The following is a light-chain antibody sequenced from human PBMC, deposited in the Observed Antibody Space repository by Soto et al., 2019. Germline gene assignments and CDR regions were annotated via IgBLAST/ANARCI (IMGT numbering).Light chain of an antibody. CDR2: DVS. Sequence: QSALTQPASVSGSPGQSIPISCTGTSSDVGGYNYVSWYQQHPGKAPKLMIYDVSKRPSGVSNRFSGSKSGNTASLTISGLQAEDEADYYCNSYTTSSTLVFGGGTKLTVL. V-gene: IGLV2-14*01. CDR3: NSYTTSSTLV. J-gene: IGLJ3*02. CDR1: SSDVGGYNY.